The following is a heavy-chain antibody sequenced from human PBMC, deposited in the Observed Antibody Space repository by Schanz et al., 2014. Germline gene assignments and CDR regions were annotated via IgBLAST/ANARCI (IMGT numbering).Heavy chain of an antibody. CDR2: IRSSSTPI. Sequence: EVQLVASGGGLVQPGGSLRLSCAASGFTFSDYSMNWVRQAPGKGPEWVSYIRSSSTPIYYADSVKGRFTISRDNSKNSLYLQMNSLRAEDTAVYYCARIGGSVFDYWAQGTLVTVSS. J-gene: IGHJ4*02. CDR3: ARIGGSVFDY. D-gene: IGHD3-10*01. V-gene: IGHV3-48*04. CDR1: GFTFSDYS.